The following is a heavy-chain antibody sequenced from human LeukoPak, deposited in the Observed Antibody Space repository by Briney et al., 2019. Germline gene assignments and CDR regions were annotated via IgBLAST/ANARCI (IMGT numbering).Heavy chain of an antibody. CDR3: AKGPGVRGVIIASPFDY. J-gene: IGHJ4*02. D-gene: IGHD3-10*01. CDR2: ISWNSGSI. Sequence: PGGSLRLSCAASGFTFDDYAMHWVRQAPGRGLEWVSGISWNSGSIGYADSVKGRFTISRDNAKNSLYLQMNSLRAEDTALYYCAKGPGVRGVIIASPFDYWGQGTLVTVSS. CDR1: GFTFDDYA. V-gene: IGHV3-9*01.